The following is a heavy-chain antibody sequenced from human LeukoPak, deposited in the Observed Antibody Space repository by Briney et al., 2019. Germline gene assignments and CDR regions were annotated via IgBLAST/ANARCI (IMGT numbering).Heavy chain of an antibody. J-gene: IGHJ4*02. Sequence: ASVKVSCKASGYTFPSYFMHWVRQAPGQGLEWMGIINPTGGSTTYAQKFQGRVTMTRDTSTSTVYMELSSLRSDDTAVYYCARARSSGWTDLRYWGQGTLVTVSS. CDR1: GYTFPSYF. CDR3: ARARSSGWTDLRY. V-gene: IGHV1-46*01. CDR2: INPTGGST. D-gene: IGHD6-19*01.